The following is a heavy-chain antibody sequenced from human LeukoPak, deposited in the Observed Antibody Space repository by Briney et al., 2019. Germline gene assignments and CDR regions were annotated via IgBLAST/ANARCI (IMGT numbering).Heavy chain of an antibody. V-gene: IGHV4-59*01. D-gene: IGHD6-13*01. CDR2: IYYSGST. CDR3: ARSSRWDHFQYFDY. CDR1: GGSISSYY. J-gene: IGHJ4*02. Sequence: SETLSLTCTVSGGSISSYYWSWIRQPPGKGLEWIGYIYYSGSTNYNPSLKSRVTISVDTSKNQFSLKLSSVTAADTAVYYCARSSRWDHFQYFDYWGQGTLVTVSS.